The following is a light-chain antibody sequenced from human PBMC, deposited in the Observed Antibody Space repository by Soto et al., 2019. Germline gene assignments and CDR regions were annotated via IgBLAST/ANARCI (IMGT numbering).Light chain of an antibody. Sequence: DIHMTQSPSTLSASVGDRVTITCRASQTSSTWLAWYQQKPGKAPNLLIYKASSLESGVPSRFSGSGSGTEFTLTISSLQPDDFATYYCQQYSPYQATFGQGTKLDIK. CDR1: QTSSTW. J-gene: IGKJ1*01. CDR2: KAS. V-gene: IGKV1-5*03. CDR3: QQYSPYQAT.